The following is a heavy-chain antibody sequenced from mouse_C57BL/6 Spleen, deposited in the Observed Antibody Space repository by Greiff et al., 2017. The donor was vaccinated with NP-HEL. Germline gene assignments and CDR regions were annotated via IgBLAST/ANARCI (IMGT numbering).Heavy chain of an antibody. CDR3: ARWDGNYGYFDV. CDR2: IYPGDGDT. J-gene: IGHJ1*03. Sequence: QVQLKESGPELVKPGASVKISCKASGYAFSSSWMNWVKQRPGQGLEWIGRIYPGDGDTNYNGKFKGKATLTADKSSSTAYMQLSSLTSEDSAVYCCARWDGNYGYFDVWGTGTTVTVSS. V-gene: IGHV1-82*01. CDR1: GYAFSSSW. D-gene: IGHD2-1*01.